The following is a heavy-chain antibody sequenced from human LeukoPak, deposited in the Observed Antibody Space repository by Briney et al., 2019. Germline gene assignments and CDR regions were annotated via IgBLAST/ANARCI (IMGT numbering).Heavy chain of an antibody. V-gene: IGHV5-10-1*01. Sequence: GESLKISCQGSGYRFTGHWITWVRQMPGKGLEWMGRIAPSDSYTNYSPSFQGHVTISADKSISTAYLQWSSLKASDTAMYYCARTYGGNPDYWGQGTLVTVSS. CDR2: IAPSDSYT. D-gene: IGHD4-23*01. CDR3: ARTYGGNPDY. CDR1: GYRFTGHW. J-gene: IGHJ4*02.